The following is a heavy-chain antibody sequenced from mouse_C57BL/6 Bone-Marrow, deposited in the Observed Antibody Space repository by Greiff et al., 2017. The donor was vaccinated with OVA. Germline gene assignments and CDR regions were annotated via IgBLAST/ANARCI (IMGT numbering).Heavy chain of an antibody. CDR2: IDPSDSYI. CDR3: ARSRVPEKYFDV. J-gene: IGHJ1*03. CDR1: GYTFTSYW. D-gene: IGHD3-1*01. Sequence: QVQLQQPGAELVKPGASVKLSCKASGYTFTSYWMQWVKQRPGQGLEWIGEIDPSDSYINYNQKFKGKATLTVDTSSSTAYMQLSSLTSEDSAVYYGARSRVPEKYFDVWGTGTTVTVSS. V-gene: IGHV1-50*01.